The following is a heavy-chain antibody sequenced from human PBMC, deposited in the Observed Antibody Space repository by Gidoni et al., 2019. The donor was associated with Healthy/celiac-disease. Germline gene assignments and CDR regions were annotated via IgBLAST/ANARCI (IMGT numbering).Heavy chain of an antibody. V-gene: IGHV3-13*01. CDR2: IGTAGDT. Sequence: EVQLVGSGGGLLQPGGSLTLSCSASGFTSSGYDMHWVLQATGKGLEWVSSIGTAGDTYYPGSVKGRFTISRENAKNSLYLQMNSLRAGDTAVYYCARGDGAFDIWGQGTMVTVSS. CDR1: GFTSSGYD. CDR3: ARGDGAFDI. J-gene: IGHJ3*02.